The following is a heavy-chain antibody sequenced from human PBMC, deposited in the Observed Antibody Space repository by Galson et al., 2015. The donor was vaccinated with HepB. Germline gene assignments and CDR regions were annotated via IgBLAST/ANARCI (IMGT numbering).Heavy chain of an antibody. Sequence: VKVSCKASGYSFTSYYVHWVRQAPRQGPEWMGIINPSGGRTTYAQKLQGRVIMTSDTSTSTVYMELSGLKSEDTALYFCASSPRLASMDVWGQGTTVTVPS. J-gene: IGHJ6*02. D-gene: IGHD6-25*01. CDR3: ASSPRLASMDV. CDR1: GYSFTSYY. V-gene: IGHV1-46*04. CDR2: INPSGGRT.